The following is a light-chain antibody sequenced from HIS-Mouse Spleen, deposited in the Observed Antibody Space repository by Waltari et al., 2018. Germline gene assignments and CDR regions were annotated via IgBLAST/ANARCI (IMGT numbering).Light chain of an antibody. Sequence: QSALTQPASVSGSPGQSIPISCTGTSSNLGGYNYVTWYQPHPGKAPKLMIYHVSNRPSGVSNRFSGSKSGNTASLTISGLQAEDDADYYCSSYTSSSTYVFGTGTKVTVL. V-gene: IGLV2-14*03. CDR1: SSNLGGYNY. CDR3: SSYTSSSTYV. J-gene: IGLJ1*01. CDR2: HVS.